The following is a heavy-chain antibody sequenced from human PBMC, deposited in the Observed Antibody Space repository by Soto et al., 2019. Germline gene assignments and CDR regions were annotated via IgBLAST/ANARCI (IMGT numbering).Heavy chain of an antibody. CDR3: VRTSLVVAAATREDY. Sequence: EVQLVESGGGLVQPGESLRLSCAASGFTFSSYWMHWVRQAPGKGLVWVSRINSDGSSTSYAGSVKVRFTIYRDNDKNTLYLQMNSLRAEDTAVYYCVRTSLVVAAATREDYWGQGTLVTVSS. CDR1: GFTFSSYW. D-gene: IGHD2-15*01. V-gene: IGHV3-74*01. CDR2: INSDGSST. J-gene: IGHJ4*02.